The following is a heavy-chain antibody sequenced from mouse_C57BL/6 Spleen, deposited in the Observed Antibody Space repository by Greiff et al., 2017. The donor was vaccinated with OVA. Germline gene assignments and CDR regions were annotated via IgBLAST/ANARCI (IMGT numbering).Heavy chain of an antibody. J-gene: IGHJ3*01. Sequence: QVHVKQPGAELVMPGASVKLSCKASGYTFTSYWMHWVKQRPGQGLEWIGEIDPSDSYTNYNQKFKGKSTLTVDKSSSTAYMQLSSLTSEDSAVYYCARPYGYGFAYWGQGTLVTVSA. V-gene: IGHV1-69*01. CDR2: IDPSDSYT. D-gene: IGHD2-2*01. CDR3: ARPYGYGFAY. CDR1: GYTFTSYW.